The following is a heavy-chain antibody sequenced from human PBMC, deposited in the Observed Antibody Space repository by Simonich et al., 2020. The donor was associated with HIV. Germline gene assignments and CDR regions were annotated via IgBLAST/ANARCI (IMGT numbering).Heavy chain of an antibody. CDR3: ARLTAGGLGEYFQH. CDR1: GGSFSGYY. V-gene: IGHV4-34*01. J-gene: IGHJ1*01. CDR2: INNSGST. Sequence: QVQLQQWVAGLLKPSETLSLTCAVYGGSFSGYYWSWIRQPPGKGLGWIGEINNSGSTNYNPSLKSRVTISVDTSKNQFSLKLSSVTAADTAVYYCARLTAGGLGEYFQHWGQGTLVTVSS. D-gene: IGHD6-13*01.